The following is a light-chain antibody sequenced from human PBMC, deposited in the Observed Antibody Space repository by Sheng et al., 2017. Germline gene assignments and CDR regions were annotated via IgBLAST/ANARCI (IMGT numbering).Light chain of an antibody. J-gene: IGKJ1*01. CDR3: QQTYGSLTWT. Sequence: DIQMTQSPSSLSASVGDRVTITCRASQNINNYVNWYQQKPGQAPKLLIYAASTLESGVPSRFSGSGSGTDFTLTISTLQPEDFATYYCQQTYGSLTWTFGPGTKVE. V-gene: IGKV1-39*01. CDR2: AAS. CDR1: QNINNY.